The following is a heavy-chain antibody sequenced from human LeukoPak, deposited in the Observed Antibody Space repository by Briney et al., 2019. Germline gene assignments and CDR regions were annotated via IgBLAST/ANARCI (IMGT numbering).Heavy chain of an antibody. V-gene: IGHV4-59*01. J-gene: IGHJ5*02. CDR2: IYYSGST. Sequence: PSETLSLTCTVSGGSISSYYWSWIRQPPGKGLEWIEYIYYSGSTNYNPSLKSRVTISVDTSKNQFSLKLSSVTAADTAVYYCARGLGLLRYFDWAGGTNWFDPWGQGTLVTVSS. D-gene: IGHD3-9*01. CDR3: ARGLGLLRYFDWAGGTNWFDP. CDR1: GGSISSYY.